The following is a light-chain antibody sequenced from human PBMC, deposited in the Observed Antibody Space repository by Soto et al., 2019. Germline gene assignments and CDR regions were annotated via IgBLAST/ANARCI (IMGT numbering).Light chain of an antibody. Sequence: DIQMTQSPSYLSASVGDSVTITCRASQSISNYLNWYQQTPGKAPKLLVYAASSLQSGVPSRFSGSGSGTHFTLTISSLQPEDFATYYCQQSYSTPFTFGPGTKVDIK. CDR1: QSISNY. J-gene: IGKJ3*01. CDR2: AAS. CDR3: QQSYSTPFT. V-gene: IGKV1-39*01.